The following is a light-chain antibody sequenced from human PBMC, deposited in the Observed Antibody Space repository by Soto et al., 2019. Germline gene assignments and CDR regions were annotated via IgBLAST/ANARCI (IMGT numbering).Light chain of an antibody. CDR2: DAS. CDR3: QQRSIWPPPPT. V-gene: IGKV3-11*01. CDR1: QSVSSY. J-gene: IGKJ4*01. Sequence: EIVLTQSPATLSLSPGERATLSCRTSQSVSSYLAWYQQKPGQAPRLLIYDASNSSTGIPARFSGSGSGTVYTHTRSSVDAADCAVYCCQQRSIWPPPPTVGGGT.